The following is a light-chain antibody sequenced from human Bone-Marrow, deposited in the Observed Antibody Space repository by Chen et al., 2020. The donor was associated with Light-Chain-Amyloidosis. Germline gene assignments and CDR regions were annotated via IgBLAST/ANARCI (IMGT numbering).Light chain of an antibody. CDR3: QVWARSSYRPV. Sequence: SYVLTQPSSVSVAPGQTGTIACGGNNIGSTSVHWYQQTPGPAPLLVVSDDSDRPSGIPERLSGSNSGHAATLTISRVEAGDEADYYCQVWARSSYRPVFGGGTKLTVL. CDR2: DDS. J-gene: IGLJ3*02. CDR1: NIGSTS. V-gene: IGLV3-21*02.